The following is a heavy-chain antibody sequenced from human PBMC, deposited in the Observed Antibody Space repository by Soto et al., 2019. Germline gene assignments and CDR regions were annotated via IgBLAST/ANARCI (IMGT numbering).Heavy chain of an antibody. CDR3: AKGVYGDYDY. CDR1: RFTFSSYA. CDR2: ISGSGGST. V-gene: IGHV3-23*01. J-gene: IGHJ4*02. D-gene: IGHD4-17*01. Sequence: PGGSLRLSCAASRFTFSSYAMSWVRQAPGKGPEWVSAISGSGGSTYYADSVKGRFTISRDNSKNTLYLQMNSLRAEGTAVYYCAKGVYGDYDYWGQGTLVTVSS.